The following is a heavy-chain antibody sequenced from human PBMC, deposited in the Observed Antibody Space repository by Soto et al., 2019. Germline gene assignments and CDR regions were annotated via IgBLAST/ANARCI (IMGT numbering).Heavy chain of an antibody. CDR1: GGSVSSGSYY. D-gene: IGHD3-3*01. V-gene: IGHV4-61*01. Sequence: PSETLSLTCTVSGGSVSSGSYYWSWIRQPPGKGLEWIGYIYYSGSTNYNPSLKSRVTISVDTSKNQFPLKLSSVTAADTAVYYCAREGYDFWSGSRLDPWGQGTLVTVSS. J-gene: IGHJ5*02. CDR2: IYYSGST. CDR3: AREGYDFWSGSRLDP.